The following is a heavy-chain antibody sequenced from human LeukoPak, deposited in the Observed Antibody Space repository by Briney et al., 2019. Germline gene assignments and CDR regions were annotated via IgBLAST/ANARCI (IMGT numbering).Heavy chain of an antibody. D-gene: IGHD3-10*01. CDR1: GFTFSSYE. J-gene: IGHJ2*01. Sequence: GGSLRLSCAASGFTFSSYEMNWVRQAPGKGLEWVSYISSSGSTIYYADSVKGRFTISRDNSQNPLHLQMNSLRADDPAVYYCARELVSSGPGYLDLWGRGTLVTVSS. V-gene: IGHV3-48*03. CDR3: ARELVSSGPGYLDL. CDR2: ISSSGSTI.